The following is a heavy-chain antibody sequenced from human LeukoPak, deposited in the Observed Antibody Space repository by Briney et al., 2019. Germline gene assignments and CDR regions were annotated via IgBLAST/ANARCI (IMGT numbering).Heavy chain of an antibody. V-gene: IGHV1-24*01. Sequence: ASEKVSHTFSVYMFTELSMHWVRHAPGKGLEWMGGFDTEDGETIYAQKFQGRVTMTEDTSTDTAYMELSSLRSEDTAVYYCATDQGHCSGGSCYSGFYWGQGTLVTVSS. CDR3: ATDQGHCSGGSCYSGFY. J-gene: IGHJ4*02. CDR1: VYMFTELS. CDR2: FDTEDGET. D-gene: IGHD2-15*01.